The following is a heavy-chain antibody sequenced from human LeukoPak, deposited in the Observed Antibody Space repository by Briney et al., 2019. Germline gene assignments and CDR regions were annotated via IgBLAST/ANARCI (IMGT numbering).Heavy chain of an antibody. J-gene: IGHJ3*02. D-gene: IGHD6-19*01. CDR3: ARGMSVPLSSGWYHRHAFDI. CDR1: GFTFSSYW. CDR2: INSDGSST. Sequence: GGSLRLSCAASGFTFSSYWMHWVRQAPGKGLVWVSRINSDGSSTSYADSVKGRFTISRDNAKNTLYLQMNSLRAEDTAVYYCARGMSVPLSSGWYHRHAFDIWGQGTMVTVSS. V-gene: IGHV3-74*01.